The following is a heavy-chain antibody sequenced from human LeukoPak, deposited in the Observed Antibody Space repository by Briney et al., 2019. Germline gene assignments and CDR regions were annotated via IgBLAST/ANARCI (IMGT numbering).Heavy chain of an antibody. CDR1: GFTFSTYW. J-gene: IGHJ4*02. V-gene: IGHV3-74*01. D-gene: IGHD5-12*01. Sequence: GRSLRLSCVASGFTFSTYWMHWVRQAPGKGLVWVSHIKSDGSSTSYADSVKGRFTISRDNAKNTLYLQMNSLRAEDTAVYYCARDRGYTQDYWGQGTLVTVSS. CDR2: IKSDGSST. CDR3: ARDRGYTQDY.